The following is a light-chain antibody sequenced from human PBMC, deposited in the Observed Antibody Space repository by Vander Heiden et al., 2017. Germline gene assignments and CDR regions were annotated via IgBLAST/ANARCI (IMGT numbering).Light chain of an antibody. V-gene: IGKV1-5*03. CDR2: EAS. CDR3: QQYDTYPLT. CDR1: QSISSW. J-gene: IGKJ4*01. Sequence: DIQMTQSPPTLSASIGDRVTITCRASQSISSWLAWYQQKPGKAPKLLIYEASALESGVPSRFSGSGSGTEFTLTITSLQTDDFATYYCQQYDTYPLTFGGGTNVEIK.